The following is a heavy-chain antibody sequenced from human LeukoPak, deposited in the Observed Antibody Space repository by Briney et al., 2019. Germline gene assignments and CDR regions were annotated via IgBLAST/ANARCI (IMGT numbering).Heavy chain of an antibody. Sequence: ASVKVSCKASGYTFTSYYMHWVRQAPGQGLEWMGIIDPSNGGTNYAQKFQGRVTMTRDTSTKTVYLDLTTLTSEDTAIYYCAAWGSSSSPLPDMDVWGRGTTVIVSS. D-gene: IGHD6-13*01. CDR2: IDPSNGGT. J-gene: IGHJ6*02. V-gene: IGHV1-46*01. CDR1: GYTFTSYY. CDR3: AAWGSSSSPLPDMDV.